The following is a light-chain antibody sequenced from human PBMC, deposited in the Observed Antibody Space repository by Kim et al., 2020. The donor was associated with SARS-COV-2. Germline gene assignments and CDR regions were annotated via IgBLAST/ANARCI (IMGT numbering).Light chain of an antibody. CDR2: DVT. CDR3: SSFKSSSTPS. J-gene: IGLJ1*01. Sequence: QSALTQPASVSGSPGQSITISCTGTRSDIGAYDYVSWYQQHPGKAPKLMIFDVTNRPSGVSNRFSGSKSDNTASLTISGLQPEDEADYYCSSFKSSSTPSFGTGTKVTVL. CDR1: RSDIGAYDY. V-gene: IGLV2-14*03.